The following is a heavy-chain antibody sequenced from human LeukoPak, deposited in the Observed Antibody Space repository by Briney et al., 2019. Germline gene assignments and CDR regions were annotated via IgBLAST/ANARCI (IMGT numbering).Heavy chain of an antibody. CDR2: ISGSGGST. D-gene: IGHD6-19*01. Sequence: PGGSLRLSCAASGFTFNNYGMNWVRQAPGKGLEWVSAISGSGGSTYYADSVKGRFTISRDNSKNTLYLQMNSLRAEDTAVYYCAKENSRIAVAGRDWFDPWGQGTLVTVSS. CDR1: GFTFNNYG. CDR3: AKENSRIAVAGRDWFDP. V-gene: IGHV3-23*01. J-gene: IGHJ5*02.